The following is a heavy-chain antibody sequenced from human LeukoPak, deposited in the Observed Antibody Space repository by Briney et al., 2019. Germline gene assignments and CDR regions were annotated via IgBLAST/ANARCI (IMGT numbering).Heavy chain of an antibody. CDR2: IVVGSGHT. CDR3: AADHQFSGWESAYGMDV. V-gene: IGHV1-58*02. CDR1: GFSFTTSA. Sequence: SVKVSCKASGFSFTTSAMQWVRQARGQRLEWIVWIVVGSGHTRYAQKFQERITITRDMSTSTAYMQLSSLRSEDTAVYYCAADHQFSGWESAYGMDVWGQGTTVTVSS. J-gene: IGHJ6*02. D-gene: IGHD6-19*01.